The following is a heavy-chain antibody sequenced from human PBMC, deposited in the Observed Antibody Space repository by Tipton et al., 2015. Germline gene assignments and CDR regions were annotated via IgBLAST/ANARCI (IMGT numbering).Heavy chain of an antibody. D-gene: IGHD1-1*01. Sequence: TLSLTCTVSGGSISSSNYYWGWIRQPPGKGLEWIGYIYYSGSTYYNPSLKSRVTISVDTSKNQFSLKLSSVTAADTAVYYCAKGHATRDYFDYWGQGTLVTVSS. CDR2: IYYSGST. CDR1: GGSISSSNYY. V-gene: IGHV4-61*05. J-gene: IGHJ4*02. CDR3: AKGHATRDYFDY.